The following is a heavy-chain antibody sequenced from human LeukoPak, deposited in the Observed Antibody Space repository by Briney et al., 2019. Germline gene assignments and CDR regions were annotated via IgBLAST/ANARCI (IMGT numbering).Heavy chain of an antibody. Sequence: PSETLSLTCTVSGGSISNDNYYWSWIRQPAGRGLEWIGRIYSSGTTNHNPSLKSRVIISVNTSKNQFSLTVASVTAADTAVYYCARGRGTTVTTYYFENWGQGTRVIVSS. CDR1: GGSISNDNYY. CDR2: IYSSGTT. CDR3: ARGRGTTVTTYYFEN. D-gene: IGHD4-17*01. V-gene: IGHV4-61*02. J-gene: IGHJ4*02.